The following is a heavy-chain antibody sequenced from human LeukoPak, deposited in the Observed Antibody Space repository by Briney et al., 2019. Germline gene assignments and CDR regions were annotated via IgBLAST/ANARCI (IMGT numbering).Heavy chain of an antibody. V-gene: IGHV3-23*01. CDR2: IRGSGGST. D-gene: IGHD4-23*01. J-gene: IGHJ4*02. Sequence: GGSLRLSCAASGFTFSSYAMSWVRQAPGKGLEWVSAIRGSGGSTYYADSVKGRFTISRDNSKNTLYLQMNSLRAEDTAVYYCAKVDEFRGGNCNFDYWGQGTLVTVSS. CDR1: GFTFSSYA. CDR3: AKVDEFRGGNCNFDY.